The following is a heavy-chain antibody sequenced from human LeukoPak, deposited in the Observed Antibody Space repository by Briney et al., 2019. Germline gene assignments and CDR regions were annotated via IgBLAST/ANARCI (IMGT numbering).Heavy chain of an antibody. CDR1: LGSTSSLY. Sequence: SQTLSLTRTLSLGSTSSLYWSWIREPASPQLEGIGYIFSIGSTNYTPSLKSRVTISVDTSKNHFSLKLTSVTAADTAVYFCARDPTTVTKWLDSCGQGRMVT. D-gene: IGHD4-17*01. CDR2: IFSIGST. J-gene: IGHJ3*02. V-gene: IGHV4-59*11. CDR3: ARDPTTVTKWLDS.